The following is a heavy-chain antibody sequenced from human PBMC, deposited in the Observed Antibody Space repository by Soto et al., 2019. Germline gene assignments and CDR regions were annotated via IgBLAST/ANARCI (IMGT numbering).Heavy chain of an antibody. CDR1: GFTFSSYA. J-gene: IGHJ6*02. CDR3: AKGIYSSSPYGMDV. V-gene: IGHV3-23*01. Sequence: PGGPLRLSCAASGFTFSSYAMSWVRQAPGKGLEWVSAISGSGGSTYYADSVKGRFTISRDNSKNTLYLQMNSLRAEDTAVYYCAKGIYSSSPYGMDVWGQGTTVTVSS. D-gene: IGHD6-13*01. CDR2: ISGSGGST.